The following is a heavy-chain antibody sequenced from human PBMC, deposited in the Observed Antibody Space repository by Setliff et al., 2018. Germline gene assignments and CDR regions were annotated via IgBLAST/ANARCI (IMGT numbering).Heavy chain of an antibody. CDR2: IYHNGNT. Sequence: SETLSLTCAVYGDSFSDYYWSWIRQPPGKGLQWIGYIYHNGNTNFNPSLKSRVNMSIDTSKNQFALNLKSVTAADTAVYYCARDRTAYSYGLDVWGQGTTVTVSS. V-gene: IGHV4-59*01. J-gene: IGHJ6*02. CDR1: GDSFSDYY. D-gene: IGHD5-18*01. CDR3: ARDRTAYSYGLDV.